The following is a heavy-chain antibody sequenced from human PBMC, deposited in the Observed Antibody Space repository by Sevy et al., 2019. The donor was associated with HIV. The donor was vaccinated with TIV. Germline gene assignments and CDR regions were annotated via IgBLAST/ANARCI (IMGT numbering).Heavy chain of an antibody. CDR2: ISGSGGST. Sequence: GGSLRLSCAASGFTFSSYAMSWVRQAPGKGLEWVSAISGSGGSTYYADSVKGRFTISRDNSKNTLYLQMNSLRAEDTAVYYCAKPFMITFGGVIENWPYYDYWGQGTLVTVSS. CDR1: GFTFSSYA. D-gene: IGHD3-16*02. J-gene: IGHJ4*02. V-gene: IGHV3-23*01. CDR3: AKPFMITFGGVIENWPYYDY.